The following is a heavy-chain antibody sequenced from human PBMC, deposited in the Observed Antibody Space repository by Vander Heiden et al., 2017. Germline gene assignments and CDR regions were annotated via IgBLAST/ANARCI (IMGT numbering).Heavy chain of an antibody. CDR1: GFTFDDYA. CDR3: AKGTLGDCSGGSWSDFDY. D-gene: IGHD2-15*01. Sequence: EVQLVESGGGLVQPGRSLRLSCAASGFTFDDYAMHWVRQAPGKGLEWVAGISGNSGSIGYAHSVKGRVTISRDNAKNSLDRQINSLRPEQTALYYCAKGTLGDCSGGSWSDFDYRGYGPMVAVSS. J-gene: IGHJ4*01. CDR2: ISGNSGSI. V-gene: IGHV3-9*01.